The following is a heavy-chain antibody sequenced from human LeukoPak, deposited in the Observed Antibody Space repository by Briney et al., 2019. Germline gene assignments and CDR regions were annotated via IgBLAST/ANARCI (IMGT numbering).Heavy chain of an antibody. V-gene: IGHV3-21*04. CDR1: GFTFSSYS. J-gene: IGHJ4*02. CDR2: ISSSSSYI. CDR3: ARDEGIEGYFDY. Sequence: GGSLRLSCAASGFTFSSYSMNWVRQAPGKGLEWVSSISSSSSYIYYADSVRGRFTISRDSSKSTLYLQMNSLRSEDTAVYYCARDEGIEGYFDYWGQGTLVTVSS.